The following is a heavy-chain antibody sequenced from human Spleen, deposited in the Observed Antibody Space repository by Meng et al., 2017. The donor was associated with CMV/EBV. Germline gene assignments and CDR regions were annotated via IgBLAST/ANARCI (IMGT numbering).Heavy chain of an antibody. D-gene: IGHD1-26*01. CDR3: ARVNGGSYLYYFDY. CDR1: GGSFSGYY. CDR2: INHSEST. Sequence: VPLQQWGAGLLKPSETLSLTCAVYGGSFSGYYWSWIRQPPGKGLEWIGEINHSESTNYNPSLKSRVTISVDTSKNQFSLKLSSVTAADTAVYYCARVNGGSYLYYFDYWGQGTLVTVSS. J-gene: IGHJ4*02. V-gene: IGHV4-34*01.